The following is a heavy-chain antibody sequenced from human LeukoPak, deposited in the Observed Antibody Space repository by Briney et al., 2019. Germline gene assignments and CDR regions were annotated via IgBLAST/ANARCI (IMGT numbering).Heavy chain of an antibody. J-gene: IGHJ4*02. Sequence: GGSLRLSCAASGFSFSSYGMHWVRQAPGKGLEWVAVITYDGRNEYYGDSVKGRFTISRDNSKNTLYLQMSSLRPEDTAVYYCARGPEGVPAASFDYWGQGTLATVSS. CDR2: ITYDGRNE. CDR3: ARGPEGVPAASFDY. V-gene: IGHV3-30*03. D-gene: IGHD6-13*01. CDR1: GFSFSSYG.